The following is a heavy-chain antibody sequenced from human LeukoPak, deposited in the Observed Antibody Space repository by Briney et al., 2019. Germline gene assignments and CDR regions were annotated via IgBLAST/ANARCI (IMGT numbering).Heavy chain of an antibody. J-gene: IGHJ3*02. Sequence: GESLKISCRGSGYNFAAYWIAWVRQMPGKGLEWMGIIYPDDSDTKYSPSFQGQVTISADRSLNTAYLQWSSLKASDTAIYYCARREQITYSHFRSDFSAFDIWGQGTMVTVSS. CDR1: GYNFAAYW. CDR3: ARREQITYSHFRSDFSAFDI. V-gene: IGHV5-51*01. CDR2: IYPDDSDT. D-gene: IGHD3-3*02.